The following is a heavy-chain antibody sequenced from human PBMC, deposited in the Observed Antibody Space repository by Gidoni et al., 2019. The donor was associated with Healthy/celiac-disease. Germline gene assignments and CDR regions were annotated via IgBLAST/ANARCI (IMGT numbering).Heavy chain of an antibody. CDR2: ISSSSSYI. Sequence: EVQLVESGGGLVKRGGSLRLPCAASGFAFSGYSMNWVRQAPGKGLEWVSSISSSSSYIYYADSVKGRFTISRDNAKNSLYLQMNSLRAEDTAVYYCARGGGVLRFLEWVDYWGQGTLVTVSS. CDR1: GFAFSGYS. J-gene: IGHJ4*02. CDR3: ARGGGVLRFLEWVDY. D-gene: IGHD3-3*01. V-gene: IGHV3-21*01.